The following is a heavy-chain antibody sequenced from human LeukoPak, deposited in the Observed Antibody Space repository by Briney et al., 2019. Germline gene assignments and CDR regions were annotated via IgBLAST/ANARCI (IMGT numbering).Heavy chain of an antibody. J-gene: IGHJ3*02. CDR3: ARLRFGPDDAFDI. CDR2: IYSGGST. CDR1: GFTVSSNY. D-gene: IGHD3-10*01. Sequence: GGSLRLSCAASGFTVSSNYMSWVRQAPGKGLEWVSVIYSGGSTYYADSVKGRFTISRDNPKNTLYLQMNSLRAEDTAVYYCARLRFGPDDAFDIWGQGTMVTVSS. V-gene: IGHV3-53*01.